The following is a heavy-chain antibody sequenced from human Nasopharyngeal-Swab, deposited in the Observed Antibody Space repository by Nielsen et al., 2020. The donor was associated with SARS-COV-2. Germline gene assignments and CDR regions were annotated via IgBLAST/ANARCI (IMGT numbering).Heavy chain of an antibody. CDR1: GFTFSSYS. CDR2: ISSSSSYI. CDR3: ARDSAVYDFWSGYSGYYYYGMDV. Sequence: GESLKISCAASGFTFSSYSMNWVRQAPGKGLEWVSSISSSSSYIYYADSVKGRFTISRDNAKNSLYLQMNSLRAEDTAVSYCARDSAVYDFWSGYSGYYYYGMDVWGQGTTVTVSS. J-gene: IGHJ6*02. V-gene: IGHV3-21*01. D-gene: IGHD3-3*01.